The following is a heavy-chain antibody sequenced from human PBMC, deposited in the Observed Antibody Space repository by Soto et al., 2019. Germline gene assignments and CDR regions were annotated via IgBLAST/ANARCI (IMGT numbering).Heavy chain of an antibody. CDR1: GFTFSSYA. J-gene: IGHJ4*02. CDR3: VKAMYYYDSSGYYPPLDFDY. Sequence: GGSLRLSCSASGFTFSSYAMHWVRQAPGKGLEYVSAISSNGGSTYYADSVKGRFTISRDNSKNTLYLQMSSLRAEDTAVYYCVKAMYYYDSSGYYPPLDFDYWGQGTLVTVSS. CDR2: ISSNGGST. D-gene: IGHD3-22*01. V-gene: IGHV3-64D*06.